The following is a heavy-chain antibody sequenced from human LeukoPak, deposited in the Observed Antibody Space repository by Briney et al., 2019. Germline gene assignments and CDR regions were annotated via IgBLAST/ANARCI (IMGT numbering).Heavy chain of an antibody. D-gene: IGHD1-26*01. J-gene: IGHJ4*02. CDR2: ISSSSSTI. V-gene: IGHV3-48*04. CDR3: ARGRELLGGGFDY. CDR1: GFTFSSYA. Sequence: GGSLRLSCAASGFTFSSYAMSWVRQAPGKGLEWVSYISSSSSTIYYADSVKGRFTISRDNAKNSLYLQMNSLRAEDTAVYYCARGRELLGGGFDYWGQGTLVTVSS.